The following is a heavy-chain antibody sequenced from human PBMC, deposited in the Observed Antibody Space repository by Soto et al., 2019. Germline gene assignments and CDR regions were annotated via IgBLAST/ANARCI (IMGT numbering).Heavy chain of an antibody. Sequence: PSETLSLTCSVSGGSIRGYYWSWLRQPPGKGLEWIGSIYYSGSTYYNPSLKSRVTISVDTSKNQFSLKLSSVTAADTAVYYCARLTGHSGSYLYYWGQGTLVTVSS. V-gene: IGHV4-59*08. CDR1: GGSIRGYY. CDR3: ARLTGHSGSYLYY. J-gene: IGHJ4*02. D-gene: IGHD1-26*01. CDR2: IYYSGST.